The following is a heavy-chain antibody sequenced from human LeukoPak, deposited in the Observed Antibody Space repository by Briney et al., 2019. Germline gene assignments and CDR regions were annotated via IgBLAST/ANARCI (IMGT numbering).Heavy chain of an antibody. Sequence: SETLSLTCAVYGGSFGGYYWSWIRQPPGKGLEWIGEINHSGSTNYNPSLKSRVTISVDTSKNQFSLKLSSVTADTAVYYCAGAMGAAGSYYFDYWGQGTLVTVSS. J-gene: IGHJ4*02. CDR2: INHSGST. D-gene: IGHD5-18*01. CDR3: AGAMGAAGSYYFDY. CDR1: GGSFGGYY. V-gene: IGHV4-34*01.